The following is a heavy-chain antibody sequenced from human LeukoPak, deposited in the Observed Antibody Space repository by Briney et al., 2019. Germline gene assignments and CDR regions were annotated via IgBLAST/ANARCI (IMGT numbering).Heavy chain of an antibody. CDR3: ARGLRITMTVVALYYFDY. D-gene: IGHD3-22*01. CDR2: IYYSGST. CDR1: GGSISSNNYF. J-gene: IGHJ4*02. V-gene: IGHV4-39*01. Sequence: SETLSLTCTVSGGSISSNNYFWGWIRQPPGKGLEWIGSIYYSGSTYYNPSLKSRVTISVDTSKNQFSLKLSSVTAADTAVYYCARGLRITMTVVALYYFDYWGQGTLVTVSS.